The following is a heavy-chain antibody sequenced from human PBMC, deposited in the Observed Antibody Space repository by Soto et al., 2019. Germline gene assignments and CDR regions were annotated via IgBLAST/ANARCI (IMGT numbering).Heavy chain of an antibody. CDR1: GYTFTSYG. CDR3: PRAGIAVASTHYYCYGMDV. V-gene: IGHV1-18*01. D-gene: IGHD6-19*01. Sequence: ASVKVSCKASGYTFTSYGISWVRQAPGQGLEWMGWISAYNGNTNYAQKLQGRVTMTTDTSTSTAYMELRSLRSDDTAVYYCPRAGIAVASTHYYCYGMDVWGQGTTVTVSS. J-gene: IGHJ6*02. CDR2: ISAYNGNT.